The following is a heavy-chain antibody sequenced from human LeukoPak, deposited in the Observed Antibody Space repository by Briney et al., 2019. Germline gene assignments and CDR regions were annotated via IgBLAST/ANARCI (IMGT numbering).Heavy chain of an antibody. CDR3: ARDLDSLYYFDY. V-gene: IGHV3-30-3*01. CDR1: GFTSSSYA. Sequence: PGRSLRLSFAASGFTSSSYAMHWVRQAPGKGLGWVAVISYDGSNKYYADSVKGRFTISRDNSKNTLYLQMNSLRAEDTAVYYCARDLDSLYYFDYWGRGTLVTVSS. CDR2: ISYDGSNK. D-gene: IGHD3/OR15-3a*01. J-gene: IGHJ4*02.